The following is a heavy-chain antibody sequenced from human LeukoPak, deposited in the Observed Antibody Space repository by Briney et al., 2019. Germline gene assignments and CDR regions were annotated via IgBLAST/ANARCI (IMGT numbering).Heavy chain of an antibody. Sequence: PSETLSLTCSVSGGSISTYYWSWIRQSPGKGLEYIGYTDYSGSTNYNPSLKSRVTISVDTSKNQFSLILSSATAADTAVYYCARDSYYGAASDYWGQGTQVTVSS. CDR1: GGSISTYY. CDR2: TDYSGST. D-gene: IGHD3-22*01. J-gene: IGHJ4*02. V-gene: IGHV4-59*01. CDR3: ARDSYYGAASDY.